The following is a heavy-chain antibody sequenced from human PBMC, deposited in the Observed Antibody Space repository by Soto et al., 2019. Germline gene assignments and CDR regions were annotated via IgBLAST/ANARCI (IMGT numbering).Heavy chain of an antibody. J-gene: IGHJ3*01. V-gene: IGHV3-66*01. CDR1: GFIVRSNY. D-gene: IGHD2-2*02. CDR2: IYSDGST. CDR3: ARDPYNMAAIGAFDL. Sequence: GGSLRLSCSASGFIVRSNYMTWVRQTPGQGLEWVSVIYSDGSTNYADSVKGRFTISRDPSKNMLYLQMNILRAEDTAVYYCARDPYNMAAIGAFDLWGQGTMVTVSS.